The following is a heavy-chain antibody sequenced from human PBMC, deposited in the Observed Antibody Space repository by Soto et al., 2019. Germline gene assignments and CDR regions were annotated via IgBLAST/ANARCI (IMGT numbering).Heavy chain of an antibody. V-gene: IGHV1-8*01. CDR1: GYTFTSYD. CDR3: AGGRYCSGVSCYAS. Sequence: ASVKVSCKASGYTFTSYDINWVRQATGQGLEWMGWMNPNSGNTGYAQKFQGRVTMTRNTSISTAYMEPSSRRSEDTAVYYCAGGRYCSGVSCYASGGEGPLATFSS. D-gene: IGHD2-15*01. CDR2: MNPNSGNT. J-gene: IGHJ4*02.